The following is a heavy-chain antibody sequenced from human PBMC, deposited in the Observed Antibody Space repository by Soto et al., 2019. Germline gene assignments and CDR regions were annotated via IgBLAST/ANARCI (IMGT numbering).Heavy chain of an antibody. CDR2: ISYDGSNK. V-gene: IGHV3-30*18. Sequence: GGSLRLSCAASGFTFSSYGMHWVRQAPGKGLEWVAVISYDGSNKYYADSVKGRFTISRDNSKNTLYLQMNSLRAEDTAVYYCAKEDRYYDSSGYYRGDYFDYWGQGTLVTVSS. CDR1: GFTFSSYG. D-gene: IGHD3-22*01. CDR3: AKEDRYYDSSGYYRGDYFDY. J-gene: IGHJ4*02.